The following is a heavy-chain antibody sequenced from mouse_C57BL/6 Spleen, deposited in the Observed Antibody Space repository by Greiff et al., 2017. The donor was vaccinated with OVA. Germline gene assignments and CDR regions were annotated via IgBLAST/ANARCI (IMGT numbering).Heavy chain of an antibody. Sequence: QVQLQQSGAELVRPGASVTLSCKASGYTFTDYEMHWVKQTPVHGLEWIGAIDPETGGTAYNQKFKGKAILTADKSSSTAYMELRSLTSEDSAVYYCTRIYYGNYFDYWGQGTTLTVSS. CDR1: GYTFTDYE. J-gene: IGHJ2*01. D-gene: IGHD2-1*01. CDR3: TRIYYGNYFDY. V-gene: IGHV1-15*01. CDR2: IDPETGGT.